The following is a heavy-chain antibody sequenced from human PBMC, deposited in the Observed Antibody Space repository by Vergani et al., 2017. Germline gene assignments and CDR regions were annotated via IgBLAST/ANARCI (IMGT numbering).Heavy chain of an antibody. Sequence: EKQLVQSGSETNKPGESLKISCQAFGYIFSNFWIGWVRQRPGRGLEWMGIIYPGDSEVKSNPTFRGQVIFSVDTSVNTAYLQWRSLQASDTATYFCASGGHGSENGGALQLWGRGTNITVSS. CDR3: ASGGHGSENGGALQL. CDR1: GYIFSNFW. D-gene: IGHD3-10*01. J-gene: IGHJ3*01. CDR2: IYPGDSEV. V-gene: IGHV5-51*01.